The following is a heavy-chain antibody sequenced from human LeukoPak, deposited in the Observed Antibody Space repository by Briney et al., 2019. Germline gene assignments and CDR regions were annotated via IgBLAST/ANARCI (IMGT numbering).Heavy chain of an antibody. J-gene: IGHJ4*02. CDR3: AKDQRFGDLDDY. Sequence: GGSLRLSCTTSGFTFSNYAMSWVRQAPGKGLEWVSSISGSAITTYYADSVKGRFAISSDNSKNTLYLQMTSLRAEDTAVYYCAKDQRFGDLDDYRGQGTLVTVSS. V-gene: IGHV3-23*01. CDR1: GFTFSNYA. CDR2: ISGSAITT. D-gene: IGHD3-10*01.